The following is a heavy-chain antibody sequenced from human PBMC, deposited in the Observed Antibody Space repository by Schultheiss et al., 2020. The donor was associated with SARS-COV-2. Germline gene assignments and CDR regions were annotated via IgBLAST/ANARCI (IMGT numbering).Heavy chain of an antibody. V-gene: IGHV3-30*03. CDR3: ARDSRWLQGFDY. CDR1: KFTFSSYG. Sequence: GESLKISCAASKFTFSSYGMHWVRQAPGKGLEWVAVISYDGSNKYYADSVKGRFTISRDNSKNTLYLQMNSLRGEDTAVYYCARDSRWLQGFDYWGQGTLVTVSS. D-gene: IGHD5-24*01. J-gene: IGHJ4*02. CDR2: ISYDGSNK.